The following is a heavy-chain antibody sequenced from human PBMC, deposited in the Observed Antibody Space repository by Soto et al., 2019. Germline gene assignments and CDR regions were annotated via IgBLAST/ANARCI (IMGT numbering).Heavy chain of an antibody. V-gene: IGHV3-23*01. Sequence: GGSLRLSCAASGFTFSYYAMSWVRQAPGKGLEWVSGISGSGGSTYHADSLKGRFTIPRDNSKNTLYLQMNSLRAEDTAIYYCAKSPYSSSWYYFDYWGQGMLVTVSS. CDR3: AKSPYSSSWYYFDY. CDR2: ISGSGGST. D-gene: IGHD6-13*01. J-gene: IGHJ4*02. CDR1: GFTFSYYA.